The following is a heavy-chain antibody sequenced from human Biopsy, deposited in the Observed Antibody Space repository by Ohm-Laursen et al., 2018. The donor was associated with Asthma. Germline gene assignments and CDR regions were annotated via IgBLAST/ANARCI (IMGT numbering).Heavy chain of an antibody. Sequence: SLRLSCAAAGFTFGSYGLHWVRQALGKGLEWVADIWFDGSNKHYADSVKGRFTISRDNSKNTLYLQMNSLRAEDTALYYCGRERSYMVDYWGQGTLVIVSS. V-gene: IGHV3-33*01. J-gene: IGHJ4*02. CDR2: IWFDGSNK. CDR3: GRERSYMVDY. CDR1: GFTFGSYG. D-gene: IGHD3-10*01.